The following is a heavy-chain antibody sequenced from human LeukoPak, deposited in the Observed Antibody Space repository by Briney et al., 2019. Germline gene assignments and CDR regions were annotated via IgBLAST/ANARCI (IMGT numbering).Heavy chain of an antibody. CDR1: GFTVSSNY. D-gene: IGHD5/OR15-5a*01. V-gene: IGHV3-66*04. CDR2: IYSGGST. Sequence: GGSLRLSCAASGFTVSSNYMSWVRQAPGKGLEWGSVIYSGGSTYYADSVKGRFTISRDNSKNTLYLQMNSLRAEDTAVYYCASQGVYRMGFYYYGMDVWGQGTTVTVSS. CDR3: ASQGVYRMGFYYYGMDV. J-gene: IGHJ6*02.